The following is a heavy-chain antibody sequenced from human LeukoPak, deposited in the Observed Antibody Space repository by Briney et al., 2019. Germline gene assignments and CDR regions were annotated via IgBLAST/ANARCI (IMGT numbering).Heavy chain of an antibody. CDR2: INHSGST. CDR1: GGSFSGYY. J-gene: IGHJ6*03. CDR3: ARVERTRRYYYYYYYMDV. V-gene: IGHV4-34*01. D-gene: IGHD1-7*01. Sequence: PSETLSLTCAVYGGSFSGYYWSCIRQPPGKGLEWIGEINHSGSTNYNPSLKSRVTISVDTSKNQFSLKLSSVTAADTAVYYCARVERTRRYYYYYYYMDVWGKGTTVTVSS.